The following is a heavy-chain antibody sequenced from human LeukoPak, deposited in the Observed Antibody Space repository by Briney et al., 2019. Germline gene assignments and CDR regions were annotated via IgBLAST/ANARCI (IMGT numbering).Heavy chain of an antibody. V-gene: IGHV4-59*08. CDR1: GGSISSYH. CDR3: ARVGHLAAAGTYDY. D-gene: IGHD6-13*01. CDR2: IIYSGSP. Sequence: SETLSLTCTVSGGSISSYHWSWLRQPPGKGLEWIGNIIYSGSPNYSPSLKSRVTVSFDTSKNQFSLKLSSVTAADTAVYYCARVGHLAAAGTYDYWGQGTLVTVSS. J-gene: IGHJ4*02.